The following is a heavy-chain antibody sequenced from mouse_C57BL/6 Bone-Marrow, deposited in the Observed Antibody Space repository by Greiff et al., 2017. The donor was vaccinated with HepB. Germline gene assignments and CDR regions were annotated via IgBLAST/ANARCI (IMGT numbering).Heavy chain of an antibody. J-gene: IGHJ3*01. V-gene: IGHV1-82*01. D-gene: IGHD2-3*01. CDR2: IYPGDGDT. Sequence: QVQLQQSGPELVKPGASVKISCKASGYAFSSSWMNWVKQRPGKGLEWIGRIYPGDGDTNYNGKFKGKATLTADKSSSTAYMQLSSLTSEDSAVYFGERSAIDDGYYGCAYWGRGTLITVTA. CDR1: GYAFSSSW. CDR3: ERSAIDDGYYGCAY.